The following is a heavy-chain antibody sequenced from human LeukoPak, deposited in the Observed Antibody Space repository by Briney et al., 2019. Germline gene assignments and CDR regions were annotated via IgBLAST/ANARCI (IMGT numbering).Heavy chain of an antibody. Sequence: QSGGSLRLSCAASGFTFSSYAMSWVRQAPGKGLEWVSAISGSGGSTYYADSVKGRFTISRDNSKNTLYLQMNSLRAEGTAVYYCAKVEGYCSGGSCYAFDYWGQGTLVTVSS. D-gene: IGHD2-15*01. CDR2: ISGSGGST. V-gene: IGHV3-23*01. CDR3: AKVEGYCSGGSCYAFDY. CDR1: GFTFSSYA. J-gene: IGHJ4*02.